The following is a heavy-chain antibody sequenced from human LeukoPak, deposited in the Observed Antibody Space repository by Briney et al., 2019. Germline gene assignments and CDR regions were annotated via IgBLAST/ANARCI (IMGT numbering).Heavy chain of an antibody. J-gene: IGHJ6*02. V-gene: IGHV3-48*01. CDR1: GFTFSNYA. D-gene: IGHD2-15*01. Sequence: GGSLRLSCAASGFTFSNYAMNWVRQAPGKGLEWLSYISSYSSDIYYADSVKGRFTISRDNAKNSLFLQMNSLRAGDTAVYYCARGHCSGGSCYSQGLGYYYGMDVWGQGTTVTVSS. CDR2: ISSYSSDI. CDR3: ARGHCSGGSCYSQGLGYYYGMDV.